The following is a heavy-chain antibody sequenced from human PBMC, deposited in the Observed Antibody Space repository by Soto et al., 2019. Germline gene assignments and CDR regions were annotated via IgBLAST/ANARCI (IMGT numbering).Heavy chain of an antibody. CDR1: GFTFSLYS. J-gene: IGHJ6*02. D-gene: IGHD7-27*01. Sequence: EVQLVESGGGLVQPGGSLRLSCAASGFTFSLYSMSWVRQAPGKGLEWVSYISRSSTGIHYADSVKGRLTISGDDATNSMHLQMNGVRDGDTVVYYCARAVTWGWDVWGQGTPVSISS. V-gene: IGHV3-48*02. CDR3: ARAVTWGWDV. CDR2: ISRSSTGI.